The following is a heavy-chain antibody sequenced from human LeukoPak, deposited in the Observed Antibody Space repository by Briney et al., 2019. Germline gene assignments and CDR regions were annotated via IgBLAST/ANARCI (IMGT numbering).Heavy chain of an antibody. Sequence: ASVKVSCKVSGYTFTELSIHWVRRAPGKGLEWMGGFDREDDEIMYARKFQGRVTVTEDTSTDTAVMELRSLKSEDTAVYYCATAPLVGVPTFLDSWGQGTLVTASS. V-gene: IGHV1-24*01. D-gene: IGHD2-15*01. CDR2: FDREDDEI. CDR3: ATAPLVGVPTFLDS. J-gene: IGHJ4*02. CDR1: GYTFTELS.